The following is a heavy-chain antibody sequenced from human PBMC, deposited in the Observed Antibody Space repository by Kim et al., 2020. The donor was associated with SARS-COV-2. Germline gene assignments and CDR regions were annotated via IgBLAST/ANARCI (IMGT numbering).Heavy chain of an antibody. CDR1: GGSFSGYF. V-gene: IGHV4-34*01. CDR3: ARGGSDFFDTSYSKPLDS. J-gene: IGHJ4*02. CDR2: INHSGGT. Sequence: SETLSLTCTVNGGSFSGYFWNWIRQSPGKGLQWIGEINHSGGTNYNASLRSRVTISVVTSKNQFSLKLSSVTVADTAVYYCARGGSDFFDTSYSKPLDSWGERTLVTVSS. D-gene: IGHD3-22*01.